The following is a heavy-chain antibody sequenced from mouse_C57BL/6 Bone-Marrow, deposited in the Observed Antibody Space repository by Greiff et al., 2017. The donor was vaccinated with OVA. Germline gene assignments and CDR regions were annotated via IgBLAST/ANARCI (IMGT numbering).Heavy chain of an antibody. D-gene: IGHD1-1*01. Sequence: QVQLQQSGAELVKPGASVKMSCKASGYTFTSYWITWVKQRPGQGLEWIGDIYPGSGSTNYNEKFKSKATLTVDTSSSTAYMQLSSLTSEDSAVYYCARWVYYYGSSYLWYFDVWGTGTTVTVSS. CDR1: GYTFTSYW. J-gene: IGHJ1*03. CDR3: ARWVYYYGSSYLWYFDV. V-gene: IGHV1-55*01. CDR2: IYPGSGST.